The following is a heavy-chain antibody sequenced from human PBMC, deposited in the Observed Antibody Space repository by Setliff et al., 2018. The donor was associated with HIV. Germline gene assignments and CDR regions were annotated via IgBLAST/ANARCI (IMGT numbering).Heavy chain of an antibody. J-gene: IGHJ6*02. Sequence: ASVKVSCKASGYTFTGYYMHWVRQAPGQGLEWMGWINPNSGGTNYAQKFQGRVTMTRDTSISTAYMELSRLRSDDTAVYYCARDLDIVVVVAAAEYGMDVWGQGTTVTVSS. D-gene: IGHD2-15*01. CDR1: GYTFTGYY. V-gene: IGHV1-2*02. CDR3: ARDLDIVVVVAAAEYGMDV. CDR2: INPNSGGT.